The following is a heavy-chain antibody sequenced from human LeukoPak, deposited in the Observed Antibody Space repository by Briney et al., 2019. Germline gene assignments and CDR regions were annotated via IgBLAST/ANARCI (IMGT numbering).Heavy chain of an antibody. J-gene: IGHJ4*02. D-gene: IGHD2/OR15-2a*01. CDR3: TTDSGYFFPL. V-gene: IGHV3-74*01. CDR2: INDDGGDT. CDR1: GFTFSSYR. Sequence: PGGSLRLSCAASGFTFSSYRMHWVRQAPGKGLVWVSRINDDGGDTTYADSVKGRFTISRDNAKNTLYLQMNSVRAEDTAVYYCTTDSGYFFPLWGQGTLVTVSS.